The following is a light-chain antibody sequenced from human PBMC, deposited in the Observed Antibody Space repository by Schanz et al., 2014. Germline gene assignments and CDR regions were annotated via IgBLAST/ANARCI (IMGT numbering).Light chain of an antibody. J-gene: IGLJ3*02. CDR3: CSYAGSSTWV. Sequence: QSALTQPPSASGSPGQSVTISCTGTSSDIGGYNFVSWYQQHPGEAPKLMIYEGTKRPSGVSNRFSGSKSGNTASLTFSGLQAEDEADYYCCSYAGSSTWVFGGGTKLTVL. CDR1: SSDIGGYNF. V-gene: IGLV2-23*01. CDR2: EGT.